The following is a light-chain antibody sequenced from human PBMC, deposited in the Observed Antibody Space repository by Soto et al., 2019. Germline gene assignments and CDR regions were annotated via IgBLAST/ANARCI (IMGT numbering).Light chain of an antibody. Sequence: DIQMTQSPSTLSASVGDRVTITCRASQSISSWLAWYQQKPGKAPKLLIYKASSLESGVPSRFSGSGSGTEFTLTISILQPDDFATYYCQQYNSYSTFGHGTKVEIK. V-gene: IGKV1-5*03. CDR1: QSISSW. CDR2: KAS. CDR3: QQYNSYST. J-gene: IGKJ1*01.